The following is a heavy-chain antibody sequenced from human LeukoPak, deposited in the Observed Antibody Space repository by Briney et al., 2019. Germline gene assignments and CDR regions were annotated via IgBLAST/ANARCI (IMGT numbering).Heavy chain of an antibody. CDR2: IYYSGST. V-gene: IGHV4-59*01. Sequence: SETLSLTCTVSGGSISSYYWSWIRQPPGKGLEWIGYIYYSGSTNYNPSLKSRVTISVDTSKNQFSLKLSSVTAADTAVYYCASGTTVTNFAYWGQGTLVTVSS. CDR1: GGSISSYY. J-gene: IGHJ4*02. CDR3: ASGTTVTNFAY. D-gene: IGHD4-17*01.